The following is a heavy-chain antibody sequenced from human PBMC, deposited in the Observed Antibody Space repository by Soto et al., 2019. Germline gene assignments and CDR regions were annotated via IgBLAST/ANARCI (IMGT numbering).Heavy chain of an antibody. CDR1: GGSITSINYY. CDR2: IYYSETT. CDR3: ISRTVTTFNAFDI. J-gene: IGHJ3*02. V-gene: IGHV4-39*01. D-gene: IGHD4-17*01. Sequence: QLQLQESGPGLVKPSETLSLTCTVSGGSITSINYYWGWVRQPPGKGLEWIGSIYYSETTYYNPSIKSRVTISLYTSKNQYSLKLSSVTAADTAVYFCISRTVTTFNAFDIWGQGTMVTVSS.